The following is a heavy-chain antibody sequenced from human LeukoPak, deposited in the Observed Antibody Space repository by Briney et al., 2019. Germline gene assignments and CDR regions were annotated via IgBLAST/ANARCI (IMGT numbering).Heavy chain of an antibody. D-gene: IGHD1-14*01. J-gene: IGHJ4*02. CDR3: ARPRNSGYFDY. CDR2: ISSSSSYI. CDR1: GFTFSSYS. Sequence: GGSLRLSCAASGFTFSSYSMNWVRQAPGKGLEWVSSISSSSSYIYYADSVKGRFTISRHNAKNSLYLQMNSLRAEDTAVYYCARPRNSGYFDYWGQGTLVTVSS. V-gene: IGHV3-21*01.